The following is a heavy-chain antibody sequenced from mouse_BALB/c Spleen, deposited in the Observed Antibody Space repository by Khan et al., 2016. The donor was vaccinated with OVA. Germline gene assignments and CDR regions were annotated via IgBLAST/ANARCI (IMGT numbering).Heavy chain of an antibody. V-gene: IGHV3-2*02. Sequence: EVQLQESGPGLVNPSQSLSLTCTVTGYSITSDYAWNWIRQFPGNKLEWMGYINSSGSTNYNPALKIRISITRDTSKNQFFLQLNSVTTEDTATYYCARDGSRYNYAMDDWGQGTSVTVSS. D-gene: IGHD2-3*01. CDR1: GYSITSDYA. CDR2: INSSGST. J-gene: IGHJ4*01. CDR3: ARDGSRYNYAMDD.